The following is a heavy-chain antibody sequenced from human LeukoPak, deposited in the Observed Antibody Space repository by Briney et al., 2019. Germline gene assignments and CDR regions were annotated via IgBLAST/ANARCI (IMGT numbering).Heavy chain of an antibody. J-gene: IGHJ5*02. CDR1: GGSFSGYY. CDR2: IYYSGST. Sequence: SETLSLTCAVYGGSFSGYYWSWIRQPPGKGLEWIGYIYYSGSTNYNPSLKSRVTISVDTSKNQFSLKLSSVTAADTAVYYCARVMITFGGVIVNWFDPWGQGTLVTVSS. V-gene: IGHV4-59*01. CDR3: ARVMITFGGVIVNWFDP. D-gene: IGHD3-16*02.